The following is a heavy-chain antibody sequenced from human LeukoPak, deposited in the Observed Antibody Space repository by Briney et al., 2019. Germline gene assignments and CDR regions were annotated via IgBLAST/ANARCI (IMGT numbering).Heavy chain of an antibody. V-gene: IGHV4-31*03. Sequence: SETLSLTCTVSGGSISSGGYYWSWIRQHPGKGLEWIGYIYYSGSTYYNPSLKSRVTISVDTSKNQFSLKLSSVTAAGTAVYYCARARDYYGSGSYYNEYYFDYWGQGTLVTVSS. CDR1: GGSISSGGYY. D-gene: IGHD3-10*01. CDR2: IYYSGST. J-gene: IGHJ4*02. CDR3: ARARDYYGSGSYYNEYYFDY.